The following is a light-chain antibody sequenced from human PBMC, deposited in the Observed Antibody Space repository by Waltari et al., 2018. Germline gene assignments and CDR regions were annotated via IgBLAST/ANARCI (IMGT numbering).Light chain of an antibody. CDR1: SSDVGGHAY. CDR2: DVS. CDR3: CAYAGSYFMV. J-gene: IGLJ3*02. Sequence: QSALTQPRSVSGSPGQSVTISCTGTSSDVGGHAYVSWYQQNPGKGPKLMFYDVSKRPSGVPYRFSASKSGNTASLTISGLQPEDEADYYCCAYAGSYFMVFGGGTRLTVL. V-gene: IGLV2-11*01.